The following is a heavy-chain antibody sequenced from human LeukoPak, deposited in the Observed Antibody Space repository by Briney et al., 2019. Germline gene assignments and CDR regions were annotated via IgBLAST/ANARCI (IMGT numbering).Heavy chain of an antibody. CDR1: GFTFSDYY. CDR2: ISSSGSTI. CDR3: ANQDYGDYATPWFDP. J-gene: IGHJ5*02. Sequence: GGSLRLSCAASGFTFSDYYMSWIRQAPGKGLEWVSYISSSGSTIYYADSVKGRFTISRDNAKNSLYLQMNSLRAEDTAVYYCANQDYGDYATPWFDPWGQGTLVTVSS. D-gene: IGHD4-17*01. V-gene: IGHV3-11*01.